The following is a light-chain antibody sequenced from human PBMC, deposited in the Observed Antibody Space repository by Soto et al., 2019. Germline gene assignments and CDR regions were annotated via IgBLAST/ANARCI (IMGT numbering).Light chain of an antibody. CDR3: GAWDASLNGVI. CDR1: SSNIGSSN. CDR2: SNN. J-gene: IGLJ2*01. V-gene: IGLV1-44*01. Sequence: QPVLTQPPSASGTPGQRVTISCSGSSSNIGSSNVNWYQHVPGTAPRLLIYSNNRRPSGVPDRFSGSKSGPSASLAISGLQSEDEADYYCGAWDASLNGVIFGGGTKLTVL.